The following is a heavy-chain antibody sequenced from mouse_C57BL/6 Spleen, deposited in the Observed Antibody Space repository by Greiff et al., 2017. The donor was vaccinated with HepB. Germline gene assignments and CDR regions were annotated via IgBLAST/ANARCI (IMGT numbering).Heavy chain of an antibody. Sequence: LVESGAELVRPGASVKLSCKASGYTFTDYYINWVKQRPGQGLEWIARIYPGSGNTYYNEKFKGKATLTAEKSSSTAYMQLSSLTSEDSAVYFCARSLHWDLDYWGQGTTLTVSS. CDR3: ARSLHWDLDY. J-gene: IGHJ2*01. CDR1: GYTFTDYY. D-gene: IGHD4-1*01. V-gene: IGHV1-76*01. CDR2: IYPGSGNT.